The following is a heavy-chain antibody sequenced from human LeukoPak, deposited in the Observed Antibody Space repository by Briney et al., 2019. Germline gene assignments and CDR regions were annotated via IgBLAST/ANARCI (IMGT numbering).Heavy chain of an antibody. D-gene: IGHD3-10*01. CDR3: ASSFYGSGSPSDY. CDR2: IYTSGST. V-gene: IGHV4-61*02. J-gene: IGHJ4*02. Sequence: SETLSLTCTVSGGSISSGSYYWSWIRQPAGKGLEWIGRIYTSGSTNYNPSLKSRVTISVDTSNNQFSLKLSSVTAADTAVYYCASSFYGSGSPSDYWGQGTLVTVSS. CDR1: GGSISSGSYY.